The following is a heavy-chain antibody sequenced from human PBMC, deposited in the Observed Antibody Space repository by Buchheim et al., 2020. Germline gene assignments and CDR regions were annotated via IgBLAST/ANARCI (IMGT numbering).Heavy chain of an antibody. D-gene: IGHD5/OR15-5a*01. V-gene: IGHV1-8*01. CDR3: ARGQRYSVYDPIPIYYYYGMDV. Sequence: QVQLVQSGAEVKKPGASVKVSCKASGYTFTSYDINWVRQATGQGLEWMGWMNPNSGNTGYAQKFQGRVTMTRNTSISTAYMELSSLRSEDTAVYYCARGQRYSVYDPIPIYYYYGMDVWGQGTT. CDR2: MNPNSGNT. CDR1: GYTFTSYD. J-gene: IGHJ6*02.